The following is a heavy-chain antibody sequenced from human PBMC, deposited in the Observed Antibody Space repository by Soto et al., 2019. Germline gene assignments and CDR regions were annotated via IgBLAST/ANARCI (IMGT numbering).Heavy chain of an antibody. V-gene: IGHV3-48*03. J-gene: IGHJ4*02. CDR1: GFTFSTYE. Sequence: EVQLVESGGGLVQPGESLRLSCAASGFTFSTYEMNWVRQTPGKGLEWVAYISSRGTSIFYADSVKGRFSISRDNDNDSVSLLMNNLRVGDTAVYYCARDRGYNTGWYGGALDLWGQGTLVTVSS. D-gene: IGHD6-19*01. CDR3: ARDRGYNTGWYGGALDL. CDR2: ISSRGTSI.